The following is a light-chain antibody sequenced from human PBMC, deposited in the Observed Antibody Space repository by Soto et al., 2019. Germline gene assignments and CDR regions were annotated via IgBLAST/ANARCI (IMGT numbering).Light chain of an antibody. CDR1: SGHSSYA. CDR3: QTWGTGIWV. CDR2: LNSDGSH. J-gene: IGLJ3*02. Sequence: QPVLTQSPSASASLGASVKLTCTLSSGHSSYAIAWHQQQPEKGPRYLMKLNSDGSHSKGDGIPDRFSGSSAGAARYPTISSLPSEDEADYYCQTWGTGIWVFGGGTKLTVL. V-gene: IGLV4-69*01.